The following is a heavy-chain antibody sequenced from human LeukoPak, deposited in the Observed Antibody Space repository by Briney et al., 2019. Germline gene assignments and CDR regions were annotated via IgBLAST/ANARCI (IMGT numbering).Heavy chain of an antibody. CDR1: GFTFSSYA. D-gene: IGHD3-10*01. Sequence: GGSLRLSCAASGFTFSSYAMSWVRQAPGKGLEWVAYISGGGIGTYYADAVKGRFTISRDNSKNMMPVEMNSLRDDDTAVYFCAKGSGSGTHLPSARFDYWGQGTTVTVSS. CDR3: AKGSGSGTHLPSARFDY. V-gene: IGHV3-23*01. CDR2: ISGGGIGT. J-gene: IGHJ4*02.